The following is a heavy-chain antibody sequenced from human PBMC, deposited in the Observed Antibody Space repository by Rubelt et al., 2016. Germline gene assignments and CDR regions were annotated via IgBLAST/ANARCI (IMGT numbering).Heavy chain of an antibody. J-gene: IGHJ4*02. Sequence: QVQLVQSGAEVKKPGASVKVSCKSAGYSFTTYSIHWVRQVPGQRLEWMGWINAGNGNTKYSQKFQGTVTITRETAAGTGYMELSSLRSEDAAIYYCATGYSSGWYVAYWGQGTLVTVSS. D-gene: IGHD6-19*01. V-gene: IGHV1-3*01. CDR1: GYSFTTYS. CDR2: INAGNGNT. CDR3: ATGYSSGWYVAY.